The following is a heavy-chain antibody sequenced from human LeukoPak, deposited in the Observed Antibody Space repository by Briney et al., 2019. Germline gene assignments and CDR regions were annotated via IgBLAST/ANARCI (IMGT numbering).Heavy chain of an antibody. Sequence: SETLSLTCTVSGGSISSYYWSWIRQPPGKGLEWIGYIYYSGSTNYNPSLKSRVTISVDTSKNQFSLKLSSVTAADTAVYYCARLDSTDAFDIWGQGTMVTVSS. CDR3: ARLDSTDAFDI. D-gene: IGHD3-22*01. V-gene: IGHV4-59*01. CDR2: IYYSGST. CDR1: GGSISSYY. J-gene: IGHJ3*02.